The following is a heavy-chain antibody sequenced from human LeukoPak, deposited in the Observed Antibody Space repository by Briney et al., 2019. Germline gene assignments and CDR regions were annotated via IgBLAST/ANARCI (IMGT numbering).Heavy chain of an antibody. V-gene: IGHV1-18*01. CDR2: ISAYNFNT. CDR3: ARGSAQPHDY. CDR1: GYTFTDYY. D-gene: IGHD2-2*01. Sequence: ASVKVSCKASGYTFTDYYINWVRPAPGQGLEWMAWISAYNFNTNYAQKFQGRVTLTTDTSTSTAYMELRTLRSDDTAVYYCARGSAQPHDYWGQGTLVTVSS. J-gene: IGHJ4*02.